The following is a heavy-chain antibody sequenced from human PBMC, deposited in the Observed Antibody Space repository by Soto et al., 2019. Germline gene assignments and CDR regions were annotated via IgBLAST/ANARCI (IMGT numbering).Heavy chain of an antibody. CDR2: INHSGST. V-gene: IGHV4-34*01. J-gene: IGHJ4*02. CDR1: GGSFSGYY. CDR3: ARGREWLRHFDY. Sequence: QVQLQQWGAGLLKPSETLSLTCAVYGGSFSGYYWSWIRQPPGKGLEWIGEINHSGSTNYNPSLKSRVTISVDTSKYQFSLKLSSVTAADTAVYYCARGREWLRHFDYWGQGTLVTVSS. D-gene: IGHD5-12*01.